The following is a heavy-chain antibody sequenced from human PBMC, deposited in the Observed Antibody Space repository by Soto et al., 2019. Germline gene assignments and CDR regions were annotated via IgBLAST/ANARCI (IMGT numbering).Heavy chain of an antibody. D-gene: IGHD1-26*01. CDR3: AKGGSGSYYEVYYYYGMDV. V-gene: IGHV3-23*01. CDR2: ISGSGGST. Sequence: RRLSCAASGFTFSSYAMSWVRQAPGKGLEWVSAISGSGGSTYYADSVKGRFTISRDNSKNTLYLQMNSLRAEDTAVYYCAKGGSGSYYEVYYYYGMDVWGQGTTVTVSS. CDR1: GFTFSSYA. J-gene: IGHJ6*02.